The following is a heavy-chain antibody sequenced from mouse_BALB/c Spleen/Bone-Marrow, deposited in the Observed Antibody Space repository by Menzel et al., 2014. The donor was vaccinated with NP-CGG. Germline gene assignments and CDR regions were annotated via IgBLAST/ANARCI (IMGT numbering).Heavy chain of an antibody. V-gene: IGHV6-6*02. CDR3: TTGFAY. Sequence: DVMLVESGGGLVQPGGSMKLSCVASGFTFSNYWMNWVRQSPEKGLEWVAEIRLKSNNYATHYAESVKGGFTISRDDSKSSVYLQMNNLRAEDTGIYYCTTGFAYWGQGTLVTVSA. CDR1: GFTFSNYW. CDR2: IRLKSNNYAT. J-gene: IGHJ3*01.